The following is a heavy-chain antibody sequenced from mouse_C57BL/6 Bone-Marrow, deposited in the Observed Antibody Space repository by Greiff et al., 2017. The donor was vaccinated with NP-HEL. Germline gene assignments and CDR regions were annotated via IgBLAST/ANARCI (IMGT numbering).Heavy chain of an antibody. Sequence: QVQLKESGAELVRPGASVKLSCKASGYTFTDYYINWVKQRPGQGLEWIARIYPGSGNTYYNEKFKGKATLTAEKSSSTAYMQLSSLTSEDSAVYFCASAPIYYYGSSYWYFDVWGTGTTVTVSS. J-gene: IGHJ1*03. V-gene: IGHV1-76*01. CDR1: GYTFTDYY. CDR3: ASAPIYYYGSSYWYFDV. CDR2: IYPGSGNT. D-gene: IGHD1-1*01.